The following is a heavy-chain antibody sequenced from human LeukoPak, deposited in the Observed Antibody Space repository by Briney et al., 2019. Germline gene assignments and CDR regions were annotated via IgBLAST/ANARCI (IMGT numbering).Heavy chain of an antibody. Sequence: GASVKVSCRVSGYTLTELSMHWVRQAPGEGLEWMGGFDPEDGETIYAQKFQGRVTMTEDTSTDTAYMELSSLRSEDTAVYYCATDSRIAARAFDIWGQGTMVTVSS. CDR3: ATDSRIAARAFDI. V-gene: IGHV1-24*01. J-gene: IGHJ3*02. CDR1: GYTLTELS. CDR2: FDPEDGET. D-gene: IGHD6-13*01.